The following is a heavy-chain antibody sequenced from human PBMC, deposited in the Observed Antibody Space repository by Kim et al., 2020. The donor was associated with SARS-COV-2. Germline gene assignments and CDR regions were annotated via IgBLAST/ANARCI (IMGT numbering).Heavy chain of an antibody. V-gene: IGHV3-11*06. J-gene: IGHJ4*02. D-gene: IGHD1-26*01. Sequence: ADSVKGRFTISRDNAKNSLYLQMNSLRAEDTAVYYCARDFGGSYGYYFDYWGQGTLVTVSS. CDR3: ARDFGGSYGYYFDY.